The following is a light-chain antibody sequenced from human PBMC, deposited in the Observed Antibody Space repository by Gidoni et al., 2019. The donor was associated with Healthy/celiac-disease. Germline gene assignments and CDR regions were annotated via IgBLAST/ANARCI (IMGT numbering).Light chain of an antibody. Sequence: EIGLTQSPGTLSLSPGERATLSCRASQSVSSSYLAWYQQKPGQAPRLLIYGASSRATGIPDRFSGSGSGTDFTLTISRLEPEDFAVYYCQQYGSSFYTFGQGTKLEIQ. V-gene: IGKV3-20*01. CDR2: GAS. CDR3: QQYGSSFYT. CDR1: QSVSSSY. J-gene: IGKJ2*01.